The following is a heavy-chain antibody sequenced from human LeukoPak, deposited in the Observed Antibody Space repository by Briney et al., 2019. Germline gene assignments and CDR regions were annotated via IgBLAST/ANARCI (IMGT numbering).Heavy chain of an antibody. CDR2: IYSGGST. Sequence: GGSLRLSCAASGFTVSSNYMSWVRQAPGKGLEWVSVIYSGGSTYYADSVKGRFTISRDNSKNTLYLQMNSLRAEDTAVYYCAILSDTAMANYYYYGMDVWGQGTTVTVSS. CDR1: GFTVSSNY. D-gene: IGHD5-18*01. CDR3: AILSDTAMANYYYYGMDV. J-gene: IGHJ6*02. V-gene: IGHV3-53*01.